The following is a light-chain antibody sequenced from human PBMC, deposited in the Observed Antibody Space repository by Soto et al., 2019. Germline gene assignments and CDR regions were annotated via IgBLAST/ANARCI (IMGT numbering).Light chain of an antibody. CDR2: KDS. CDR1: VLAKKY. J-gene: IGLJ3*02. Sequence: SYELTQPSSVSVSPGQTARITCSGDVLAKKYARWFQQKPGQAPVLVIYKDSERPSGIPERFSGSSSGTTVTLTISGAQVEDEADYYCYSAADNQGAFGGGTKLTVL. CDR3: YSAADNQGA. V-gene: IGLV3-27*01.